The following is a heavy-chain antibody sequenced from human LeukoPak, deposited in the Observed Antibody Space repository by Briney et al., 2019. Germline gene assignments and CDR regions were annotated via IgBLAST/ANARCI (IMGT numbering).Heavy chain of an antibody. V-gene: IGHV3-48*02. CDR2: ISSGSSTI. Sequence: TGGSLRLSCAASGFTFSNFEMNWVRQAPGKGLEWVSNISSGSSTIHYADSVKGRFTISRDNAKNSLYLQMNSLRDEDTAVYYCARGGYYFDDWGQGTLVTVSS. D-gene: IGHD5-12*01. CDR3: ARGGYYFDD. J-gene: IGHJ4*02. CDR1: GFTFSNFE.